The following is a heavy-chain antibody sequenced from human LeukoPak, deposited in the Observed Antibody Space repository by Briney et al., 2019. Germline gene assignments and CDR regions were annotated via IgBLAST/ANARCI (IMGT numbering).Heavy chain of an antibody. V-gene: IGHV3-7*01. J-gene: IGHJ4*02. Sequence: PGGSLRLSCVGSGFTFSTYWMSWVRQAPGNGLQWVASIKQDGSQKYYVDSVKGRFTISRDNAKNSLYLQMDSLRAEDTAVYYCARDCSRVSCDADYWGQGTLVTVSS. CDR1: GFTFSTYW. CDR3: ARDCSRVSCDADY. CDR2: IKQDGSQK. D-gene: IGHD2-2*01.